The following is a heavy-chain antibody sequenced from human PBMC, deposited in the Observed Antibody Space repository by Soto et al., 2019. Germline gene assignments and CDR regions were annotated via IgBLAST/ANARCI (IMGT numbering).Heavy chain of an antibody. CDR2: IIPIFGTA. V-gene: IGHV1-69*13. CDR1: GGTFSSYA. Sequence: SVKVSCKASGGTFSSYAISWVRQAPGQGLEWMGGIIPIFGTANYAQKFQGRVTITADESTSTAYMELSSLRSEDTAVYYCARVEGDYYDSSAYFDYWGQGTLVTVSS. D-gene: IGHD3-22*01. J-gene: IGHJ4*02. CDR3: ARVEGDYYDSSAYFDY.